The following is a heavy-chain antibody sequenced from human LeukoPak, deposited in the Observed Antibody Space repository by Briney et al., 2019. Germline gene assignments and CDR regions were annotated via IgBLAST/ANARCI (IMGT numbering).Heavy chain of an antibody. J-gene: IGHJ4*02. CDR3: AREYCSSTSCLYDY. V-gene: IGHV3-48*01. Sequence: GGSLRLSCAASGFTFSSYSMNWVRQAPGKVLEWVSYISSSSSTIYYADSVKGRFTISRDKAKNSLYLQMNSLRAEDTAVYYCAREYCSSTSCLYDYWGQGTLVTVSS. CDR1: GFTFSSYS. CDR2: ISSSSSTI. D-gene: IGHD2-2*01.